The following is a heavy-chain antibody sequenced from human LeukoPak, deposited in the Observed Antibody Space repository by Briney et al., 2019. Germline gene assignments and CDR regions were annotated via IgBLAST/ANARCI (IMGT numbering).Heavy chain of an antibody. Sequence: PGGSLRLSCAASGFTFSDYALIWVRQAPGKGLEWISAIRGTGGTTYCADSVKGRFTISRDNSKNTLYLQMNSLRAEDTAVYYCARGIVYGSGWYAEYFQHWGQGTLVTVSS. CDR2: IRGTGGTT. D-gene: IGHD6-19*01. CDR1: GFTFSDYA. V-gene: IGHV3-23*01. J-gene: IGHJ1*01. CDR3: ARGIVYGSGWYAEYFQH.